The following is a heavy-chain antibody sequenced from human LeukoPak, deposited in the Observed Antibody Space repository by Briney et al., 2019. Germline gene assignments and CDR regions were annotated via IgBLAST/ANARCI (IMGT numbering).Heavy chain of an antibody. Sequence: GGSLRLSCAASGFTFSNAWMNWVRQAPGKGLEWVGRIKSKTDGGTTDYAAPVKGRFTISRDDSKNTLYLQMSSLKTEDTAVYYCTTAYSSSWYNYYYGMDVWGQGTTVTVSS. V-gene: IGHV3-15*07. J-gene: IGHJ6*02. CDR3: TTAYSSSWYNYYYGMDV. CDR2: IKSKTDGGTT. D-gene: IGHD6-13*01. CDR1: GFTFSNAW.